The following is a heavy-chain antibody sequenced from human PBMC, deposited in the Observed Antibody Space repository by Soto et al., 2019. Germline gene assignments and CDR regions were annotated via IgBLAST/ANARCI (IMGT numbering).Heavy chain of an antibody. Sequence: QEQLVESGGGVVQPGRSLRLSCGASGFTFNKFGMLWVRQAPGKGLEWVAVIWYDGNRKYYGDSVKGRFTISRDNSKNILYLEMNSLRAEDTAVYYCTRWAGSATSVRFDPWGQGTLVTVSS. D-gene: IGHD1-26*01. CDR3: TRWAGSATSVRFDP. CDR2: IWYDGNRK. CDR1: GFTFNKFG. V-gene: IGHV3-33*01. J-gene: IGHJ5*02.